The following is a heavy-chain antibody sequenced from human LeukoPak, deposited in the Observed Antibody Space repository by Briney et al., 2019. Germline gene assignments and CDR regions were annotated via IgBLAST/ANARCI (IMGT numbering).Heavy chain of an antibody. J-gene: IGHJ4*02. D-gene: IGHD3-22*01. CDR1: GFTFSSYW. Sequence: GGSLRLSCAASGFTFSSYWMHWVRQAPGKGLVWVSRINSDGSSTSYADSVKGRFTISRDSAKNTLYLQMNSLRGEDTAVYYCARGAERSGYDYWGQGTLVTVAS. V-gene: IGHV3-74*01. CDR3: ARGAERSGYDY. CDR2: INSDGSST.